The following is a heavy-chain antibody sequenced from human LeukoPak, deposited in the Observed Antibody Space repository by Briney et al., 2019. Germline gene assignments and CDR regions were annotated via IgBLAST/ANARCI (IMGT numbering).Heavy chain of an antibody. V-gene: IGHV1-8*03. CDR1: GYTFTSYD. CDR3: AREVEWELLSSWFDP. CDR2: MNPNSGNT. J-gene: IGHJ5*02. D-gene: IGHD1-26*01. Sequence: VASVKVSCKASGYTFTSYDINWVRQATGQGLEWMGWMNPNSGNTGYAQKFQGRVTITRNTSTSTAYMELSSLRSEDTAVYYCAREVEWELLSSWFDPWGQGTLVTVSS.